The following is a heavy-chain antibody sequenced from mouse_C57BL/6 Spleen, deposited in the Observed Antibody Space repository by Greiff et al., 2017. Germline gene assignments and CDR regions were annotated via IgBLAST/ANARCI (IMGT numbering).Heavy chain of an antibody. J-gene: IGHJ1*03. Sequence: QVHVKQPGAELVKPGASVKLSCKASGYTFTSYWMHWVKQRPGRGLEWIGRIDPNSGGTKYNEKFKSKATLTVDKPSSTAYMQLSSLTSEDSAVYYCARGGVITTVVVDWYFDVWGTGTTVTVSS. CDR3: ARGGVITTVVVDWYFDV. D-gene: IGHD1-1*01. CDR2: IDPNSGGT. CDR1: GYTFTSYW. V-gene: IGHV1-72*01.